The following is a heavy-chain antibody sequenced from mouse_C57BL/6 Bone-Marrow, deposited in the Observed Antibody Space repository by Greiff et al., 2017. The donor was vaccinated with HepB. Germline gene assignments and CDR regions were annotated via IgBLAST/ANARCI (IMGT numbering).Heavy chain of an antibody. CDR1: GFTFSDAW. J-gene: IGHJ2*01. Sequence: EVQLVESGGGLVQPGGSMKLSCAASGFTFSDAWMDWVRQSPEKGLEWVAEIRNKANNHATYYAESVKGMFTISRDDSKSSVYLQMNSLRAEDTGIYYCIVTTGSYFDYWGQGTTLTVSS. CDR2: IRNKANNHAT. V-gene: IGHV6-6*01. CDR3: IVTTGSYFDY. D-gene: IGHD2-12*01.